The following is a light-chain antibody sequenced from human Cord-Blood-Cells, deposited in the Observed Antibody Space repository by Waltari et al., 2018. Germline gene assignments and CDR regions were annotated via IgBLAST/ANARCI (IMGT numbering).Light chain of an antibody. V-gene: IGKV4-1*01. CDR2: YAS. J-gene: IGKJ1*01. Sequence: DIVMIQSPDSLPVSLGERAAIHCKSTRRGLYSYNNKNYLAWYQQKPGQPPRLLIYYASTRDTGVPDRFSGSGSGTDFTLTISSLQAEDVAVYYCQQYYSTPRTFGQGTKVEIK. CDR1: RRGLYSYNNKNY. CDR3: QQYYSTPRT.